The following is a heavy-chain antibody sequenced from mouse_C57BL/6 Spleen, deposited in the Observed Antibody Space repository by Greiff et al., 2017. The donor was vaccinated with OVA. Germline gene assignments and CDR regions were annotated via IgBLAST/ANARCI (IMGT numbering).Heavy chain of an antibody. V-gene: IGHV1-82*01. CDR2: IYPGDGDT. D-gene: IGHD2-3*01. J-gene: IGHJ4*01. CDR3: ARDDGYY. Sequence: QVQLQQSGPELVKPGASVKISCKASGYAFSSSWMNWVKQRPGKGLEWIGRIYPGDGDTNYNGKFKGRATLTADKSSSTAYMQLSSLTSEDSAVYFCARDDGYYWGQGTSVTVSS. CDR1: GYAFSSSW.